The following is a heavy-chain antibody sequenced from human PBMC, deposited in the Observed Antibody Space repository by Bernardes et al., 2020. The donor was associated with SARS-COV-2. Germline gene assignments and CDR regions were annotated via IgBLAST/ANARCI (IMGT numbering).Heavy chain of an antibody. V-gene: IGHV3-23*01. CDR3: ARGNYCHRVDCYSVFDF. D-gene: IGHD2-21*02. J-gene: IGHJ4*02. CDR2: IAAGGGVR. CDR1: GFPFSSYA. Sequence: GGSLSLSCAASGFPFSSYAMIWVRQAPGKGPEFVSAIAAGGGVRNYADSVTGRFTIPRDNSKNTVSLQMNSLRGEDTALYYCARGNYCHRVDCYSVFDFWGQGTLVTVSS.